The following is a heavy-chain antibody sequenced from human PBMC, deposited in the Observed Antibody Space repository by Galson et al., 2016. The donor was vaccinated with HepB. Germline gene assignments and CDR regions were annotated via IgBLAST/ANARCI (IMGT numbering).Heavy chain of an antibody. CDR3: VREGLADGSYFDY. CDR1: GFTFSMYW. CDR2: IKEDGREQ. V-gene: IGHV3-7*01. Sequence: SLRLSCAASGFTFSMYWMTWVRQTPGRGLEWVANIKEDGREQYYVDSVRGRFTISRDNTKNSLNLQMTSLGAEDTAVYYCVREGLADGSYFDYWGQGTLVTVSS. D-gene: IGHD5-24*01. J-gene: IGHJ4*02.